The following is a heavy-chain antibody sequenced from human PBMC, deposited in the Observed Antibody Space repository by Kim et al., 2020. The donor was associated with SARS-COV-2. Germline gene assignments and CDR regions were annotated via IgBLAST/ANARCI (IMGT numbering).Heavy chain of an antibody. CDR2: IYHSGTT. V-gene: IGHV4-4*02. CDR1: GVSIRQNW. CDR3: AGGGSSGLTAVDWVDP. D-gene: IGHD6-25*01. Sequence: SETLSLTCTVSGVSIRQNWWSWVRQSPGKGLEWIGDIYHSGTTNYNPSLESRATMSVDTSRNQFSLTLISVTLADTAIYYCAGGGSSGLTAVDWVDPWG. J-gene: IGHJ5*02.